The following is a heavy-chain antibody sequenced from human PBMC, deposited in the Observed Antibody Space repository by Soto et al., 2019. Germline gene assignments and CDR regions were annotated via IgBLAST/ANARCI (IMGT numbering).Heavy chain of an antibody. CDR2: INRSGVT. Sequence: PSETLSLTCAVYGGPFSGYYWSWIRQPPGKGLEWIGEINRSGVTNYKPSLKRRVTISVDTSKNQFSLQLKSVTAADTALYYCARFSGSYYYAMDVWGQGSTVTVSS. V-gene: IGHV4-34*01. J-gene: IGHJ6*02. CDR1: GGPFSGYY. D-gene: IGHD6-19*01. CDR3: ARFSGSYYYAMDV.